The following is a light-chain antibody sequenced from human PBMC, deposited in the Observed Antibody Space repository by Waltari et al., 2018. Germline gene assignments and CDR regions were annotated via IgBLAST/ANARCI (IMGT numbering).Light chain of an antibody. V-gene: IGLV2-23*02. CDR1: SIDVDGHNY. CDR3: CSYAGSSTFDVV. J-gene: IGLJ2*01. CDR2: DVN. Sequence: QSALTQPASVSGSPGQSITISCTGISIDVDGHNYVPWYQQNPGEAPKLMIFDVNKRPSGVSNRFSGSKSGNTASLTISGLQTEDEADYYCCSYAGSSTFDVVFGGGTKLTVL.